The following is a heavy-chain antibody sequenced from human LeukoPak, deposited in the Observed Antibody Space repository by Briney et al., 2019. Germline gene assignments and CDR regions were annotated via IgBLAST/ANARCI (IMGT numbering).Heavy chain of an antibody. Sequence: ASVKVSCKASGYTFTGYYMHWVRQAPGQGLEWMGRINPNSSVTNYAQKFQGRVTMTRDTSISTAYMELSRLRSDDTAVYYCARGGYCSSTSCYTFYYYYYGMDVWGQGTTVTVSS. V-gene: IGHV1-2*06. CDR1: GYTFTGYY. D-gene: IGHD2-2*02. CDR3: ARGGYCSSTSCYTFYYYYYGMDV. CDR2: INPNSSVT. J-gene: IGHJ6*02.